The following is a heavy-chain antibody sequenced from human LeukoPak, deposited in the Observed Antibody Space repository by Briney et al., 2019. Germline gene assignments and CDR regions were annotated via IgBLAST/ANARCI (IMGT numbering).Heavy chain of an antibody. CDR1: GFTFSSYS. J-gene: IGHJ4*02. Sequence: GGSLRLSCAASGFTFSSYSMNWVRQAPGKGLEWVSSISSSSSYIYYADSVKGRFTISRDNSKNTLYLQMNSLRAEDTAVYYCAKSDILTGYYTPNEVDYWGQGTLVTVSS. CDR3: AKSDILTGYYTPNEVDY. D-gene: IGHD3-9*01. V-gene: IGHV3-21*04. CDR2: ISSSSSYI.